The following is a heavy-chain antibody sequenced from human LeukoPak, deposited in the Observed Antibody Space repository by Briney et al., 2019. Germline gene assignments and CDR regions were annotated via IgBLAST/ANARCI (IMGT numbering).Heavy chain of an antibody. V-gene: IGHV4-39*07. Sequence: SETLSLTCTVSGGSISSGGYYWSWIRQPPGKGLEWIGEINHSGSTNYNPSLKSRVTISVDTSKNQFSLKLSSVTAADTAVYYWPKEKDREAFDIGGQGQWSPSLQ. D-gene: IGHD1-26*01. J-gene: IGHJ3*02. CDR2: INHSGST. CDR3: PKEKDREAFDI. CDR1: GGSISSGGYY.